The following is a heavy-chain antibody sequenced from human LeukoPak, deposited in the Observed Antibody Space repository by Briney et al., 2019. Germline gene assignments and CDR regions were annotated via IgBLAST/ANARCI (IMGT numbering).Heavy chain of an antibody. CDR2: ISSDGSNQ. Sequence: PGGSLRLSCAASGFTFSAYTMHWVRQAPGKGLEWVAVISSDGSNQYYGDSVKGRFTISRDNSKNTLFLQMNSLRAEDMAVYYCARVRMSGSGSYGGFDYWGQGTRVTVSS. D-gene: IGHD3-10*01. J-gene: IGHJ4*02. V-gene: IGHV3-30-3*01. CDR3: ARVRMSGSGSYGGFDY. CDR1: GFTFSAYT.